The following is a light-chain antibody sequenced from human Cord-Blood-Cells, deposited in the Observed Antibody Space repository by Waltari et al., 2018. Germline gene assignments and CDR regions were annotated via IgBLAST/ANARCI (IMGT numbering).Light chain of an antibody. Sequence: QSALTQPASVSGSPGQSITLSCTGTTSHVGGYNSAPWYQQHPGKAPKLMIYDVSNRPSGVSNRFSGSKSGNTASLTISGLQAEDEADYYCSSYTSSSTSLYVFGTGTKVTVL. J-gene: IGLJ1*01. CDR1: TSHVGGYNS. CDR2: DVS. V-gene: IGLV2-14*01. CDR3: SSYTSSSTSLYV.